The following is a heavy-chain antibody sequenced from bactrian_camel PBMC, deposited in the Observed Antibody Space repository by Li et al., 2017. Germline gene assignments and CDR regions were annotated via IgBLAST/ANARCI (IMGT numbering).Heavy chain of an antibody. CDR3: RANCGWRSEDKY. CDR1: GFAFTSHT. CDR2: IKSGGIT. J-gene: IGHJ4*01. V-gene: IGHV3S53*01. Sequence: QVQLVESGGGLVQPGGSLRLSCVASGFAFTSHTMGWIRQAPGKERELVGGIKSGGITTFADSVRGRFTISEDNSKLTLYLEMHSLKVEDSAVYYCRANCGWRSEDKYWCQGTQVTVS.